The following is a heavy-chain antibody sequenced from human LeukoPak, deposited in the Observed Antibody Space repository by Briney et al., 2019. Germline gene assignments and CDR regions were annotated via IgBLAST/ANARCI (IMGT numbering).Heavy chain of an antibody. D-gene: IGHD3-22*01. Sequence: GGSLRLSCAASGFTFSSYWMHWVRQAPGKGLVWVSRINSDGSSTSYAGSVKGRFTISRDNAKNTLYLQMNSLRAEDTAVYYCARDPPPGEDDSSGYHFDYWGQGTLVTVSS. CDR3: ARDPPPGEDDSSGYHFDY. V-gene: IGHV3-74*01. J-gene: IGHJ4*02. CDR1: GFTFSSYW. CDR2: INSDGSST.